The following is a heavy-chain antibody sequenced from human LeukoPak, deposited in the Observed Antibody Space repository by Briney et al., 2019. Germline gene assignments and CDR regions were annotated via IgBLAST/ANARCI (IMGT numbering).Heavy chain of an antibody. CDR2: IYTSGST. J-gene: IGHJ2*01. CDR1: GGSISSYY. CDR3: ARDPVWYFDL. Sequence: SQTLSLTCTVSGGSISSYYWSWIRQPAGKGLEWIGRIYTSGSTNYNPSLKSRVTMSVDPSKNQFSQKLSSVTAADTAVYYCARDPVWYFDLWGRGTLVTVSS. V-gene: IGHV4-4*07.